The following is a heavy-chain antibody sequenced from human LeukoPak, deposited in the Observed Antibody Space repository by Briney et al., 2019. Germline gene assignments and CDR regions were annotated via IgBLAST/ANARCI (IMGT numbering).Heavy chain of an antibody. Sequence: GGSLRLSCAASGFTFSSYWMGWVRQAPGKGLEWVSAISGSGGSTYYADSVKGRFTISRDNSKNTLYLQFNSLRVDDTAVYYCARDQFRDYFRGADYWGQGTLVTVSS. CDR2: ISGSGGST. V-gene: IGHV3-23*01. CDR1: GFTFSSYW. CDR3: ARDQFRDYFRGADY. D-gene: IGHD3-16*01. J-gene: IGHJ4*02.